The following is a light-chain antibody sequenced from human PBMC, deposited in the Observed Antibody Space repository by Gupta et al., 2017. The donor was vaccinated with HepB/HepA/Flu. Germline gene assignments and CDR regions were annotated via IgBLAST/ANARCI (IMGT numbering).Light chain of an antibody. V-gene: IGLV1-51*01. Sequence: QSVLTQPPSVSAAPGQKVTISCSGSISNIGNNYVSWYQQLPGTAPKLLIYDNNNRPSGIPDRFSGSKSGTSATLDITGLQTGDEAEYYCGAWDGSLSVYVFGPGTEVTVL. CDR3: GAWDGSLSVYV. CDR1: ISNIGNNY. J-gene: IGLJ1*01. CDR2: DNN.